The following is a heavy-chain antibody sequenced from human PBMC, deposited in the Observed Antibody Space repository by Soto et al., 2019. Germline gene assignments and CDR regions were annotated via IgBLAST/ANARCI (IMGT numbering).Heavy chain of an antibody. V-gene: IGHV5-51*01. Sequence: LKISCQCSGYTFSNFWIAWVRQLPGKGLEYMGIIYPGDSETRYSPSFHGKVTISADRSIGTAYLQWSSLEASDSAFYFCARSPRSSPYFDYWGQGALVTVSS. D-gene: IGHD6-13*01. CDR1: GYTFSNFW. J-gene: IGHJ4*02. CDR3: ARSPRSSPYFDY. CDR2: IYPGDSET.